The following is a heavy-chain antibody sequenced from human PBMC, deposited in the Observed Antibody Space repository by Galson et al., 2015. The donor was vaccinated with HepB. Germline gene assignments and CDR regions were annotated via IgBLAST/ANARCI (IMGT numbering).Heavy chain of an antibody. D-gene: IGHD3-10*01. CDR3: ARGRGTGSVDY. J-gene: IGHJ4*02. V-gene: IGHV3-33*01. CDR2: IWYDGSNK. Sequence: SLRLSCAASGFTFSSYGMHWVRQAPGKGLEWVAVIWYDGSNKYYADSVKGRFTISRDNSKNTLYLQMNSLRAEDTAVYYCARGRGTGSVDYWGQGTLVTVSS. CDR1: GFTFSSYG.